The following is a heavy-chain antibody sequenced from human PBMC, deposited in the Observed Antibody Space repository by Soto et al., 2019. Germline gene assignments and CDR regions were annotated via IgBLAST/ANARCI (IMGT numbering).Heavy chain of an antibody. CDR2: INEDGSKK. Sequence: EVQLVESGGGLVQPGGSLSLSCAASGFPFGSCWMSWVRQAPGKGLEWVANINEDGSKKVYVDSVKGRFSISRDNAKNSVHLQINSLRAEDTAVYYCARASRGESGPWGQGTLVTVSS. J-gene: IGHJ5*02. V-gene: IGHV3-7*01. CDR1: GFPFGSCW. D-gene: IGHD5-12*01. CDR3: ARASRGESGP.